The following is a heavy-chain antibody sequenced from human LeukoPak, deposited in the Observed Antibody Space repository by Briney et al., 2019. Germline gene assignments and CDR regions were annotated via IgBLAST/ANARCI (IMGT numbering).Heavy chain of an antibody. CDR3: ARDSSLRQPAVESSSSDFDY. V-gene: IGHV4-39*07. Sequence: PSETLSLTCTVSGGSISSSSYYWGWIRQPPGKGLEWIGSIYYSGSTYYNPSLKSRVTISVDTSKNQFSLKLSSVTAADTAVYYCARDSSLRQPAVESSSSDFDYWGQGTLVTVSS. D-gene: IGHD6-6*01. CDR2: IYYSGST. CDR1: GGSISSSSYY. J-gene: IGHJ4*02.